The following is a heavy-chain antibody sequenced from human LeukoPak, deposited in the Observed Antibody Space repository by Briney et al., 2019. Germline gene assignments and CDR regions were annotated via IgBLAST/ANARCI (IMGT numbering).Heavy chain of an antibody. CDR3: AKDYFDHSTGWYGPVDY. CDR1: GFTFSSYG. J-gene: IGHJ4*02. Sequence: GRSLRLSCAASGFTFSSYGMHWVRQAPGKGLEWVAVISYDGSNKYYADSVEGRFTISRDNSKNTLYLQMNGLRADDTAVYYCAKDYFDHSTGWYGPVDYWGQGTLVTVSS. V-gene: IGHV3-30*18. D-gene: IGHD6-19*01. CDR2: ISYDGSNK.